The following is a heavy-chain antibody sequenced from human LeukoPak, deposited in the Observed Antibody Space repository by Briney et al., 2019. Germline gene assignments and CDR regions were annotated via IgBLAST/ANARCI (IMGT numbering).Heavy chain of an antibody. Sequence: PGGSLRLSCAASGFTFRNYWMHRIRQAPGKGLVWVSRIKGDGSHTIYADSVKGRFTISRDNAKNTLYLQMKSLRVEDTALYYCVRDWDHFDFDSWGQGTLVTVSS. CDR2: IKGDGSHT. CDR3: VRDWDHFDFDS. CDR1: GFTFRNYW. J-gene: IGHJ5*01. D-gene: IGHD1-26*01. V-gene: IGHV3-74*01.